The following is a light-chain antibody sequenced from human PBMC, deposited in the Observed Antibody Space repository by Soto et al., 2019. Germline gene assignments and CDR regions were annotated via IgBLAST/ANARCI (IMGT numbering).Light chain of an antibody. CDR2: TAS. J-gene: IGKJ4*01. V-gene: IGKV1-9*01. CDR3: QHFHSYPLS. CDR1: QDIGSY. Sequence: DIQLTQSPAFLSASVGDRVSITCRASQDIGSYLAWYQQKSGKAPKLLIHTASTLQTGVPFRFSGSGSGTEFTLTISSLQPGDFATYYCQHFHSYPLSFGGGTEVEIK.